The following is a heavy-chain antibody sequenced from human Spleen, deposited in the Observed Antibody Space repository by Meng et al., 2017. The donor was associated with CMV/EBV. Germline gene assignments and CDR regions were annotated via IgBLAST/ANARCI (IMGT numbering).Heavy chain of an antibody. Sequence: GESLKISCAASGFTFSGSAMHWVRQASGKGLEWVGRIRSKANSYATAYAASVKGRFTISRDDSKNTAYLQMNSLKTEDTAVYYCARGRVVPAERTFDYWGQGTLVTVSS. CDR3: ARGRVVPAERTFDY. V-gene: IGHV3-73*01. D-gene: IGHD2-2*01. CDR1: GFTFSGSA. CDR2: IRSKANSYAT. J-gene: IGHJ4*02.